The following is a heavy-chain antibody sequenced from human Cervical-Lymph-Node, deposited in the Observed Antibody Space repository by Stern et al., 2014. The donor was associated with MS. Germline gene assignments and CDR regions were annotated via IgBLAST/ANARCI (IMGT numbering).Heavy chain of an antibody. CDR1: GYIFTSYY. CDR2: VNPSSGAT. J-gene: IGHJ4*02. D-gene: IGHD4-17*01. CDR3: ARSITVTPLEY. Sequence: VQLVESGGEVKKPGASVKVSCRASGYIFTSYYIHWVRQAPGKGLVWIGRVNPSSGATYLPQSFQDRVTMTRDTSITTAYMELTRLTSDDTAVYYCARSITVTPLEYWGQVSLVAVSS. V-gene: IGHV1-2*06.